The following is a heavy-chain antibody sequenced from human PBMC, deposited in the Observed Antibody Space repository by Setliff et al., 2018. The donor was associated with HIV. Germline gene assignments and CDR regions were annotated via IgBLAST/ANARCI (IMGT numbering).Heavy chain of an antibody. CDR3: ASPRSLLVWYDAFDI. CDR1: GGSFSGYS. D-gene: IGHD3-16*01. J-gene: IGHJ3*02. CDR2: IWHSRST. V-gene: IGHV4-34*01. Sequence: PSETLSLTCAVYGGSFSGYSWTWVRQPPGKGLEWIGEIWHSRSTNYNPSLKSRVAMSVDTSENQFSLTLSSVTAADMAVYYCASPRSLLVWYDAFDIWGQGTMVTVSS.